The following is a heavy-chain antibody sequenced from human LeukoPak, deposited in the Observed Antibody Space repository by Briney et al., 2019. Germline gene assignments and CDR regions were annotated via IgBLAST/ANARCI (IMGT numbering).Heavy chain of an antibody. V-gene: IGHV3-23*01. CDR1: AFTFRRDC. J-gene: IGHJ4*02. CDR3: AKSYKVIVEGYKSGYYFDY. CDR2: VIGRGGNT. Sequence: GGSLTLSCPLSAFTFRRDCMSWVRQAPGELREWVAGVIGRGGNTYYADSVKGRFTISRDNSKNTLYLRMHSLRADDTAVYYCAKSYKVIVEGYKSGYYFDYWGQGTLVTVSS. D-gene: IGHD3-22*01.